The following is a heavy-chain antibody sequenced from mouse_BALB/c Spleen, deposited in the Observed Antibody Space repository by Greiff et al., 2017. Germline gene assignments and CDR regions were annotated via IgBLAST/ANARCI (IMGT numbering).Heavy chain of an antibody. CDR1: GYSFTDYY. V-gene: IGHV1-42*01. D-gene: IGHD2-14*01. CDR2: INPSTGGT. Sequence: DVQLQESGPELVKTGASVKISCKASGYSFTDYYMHWVKQSPEKSFEWIGEINPSTGGTSYNQKFKGKATLTVDKSSSTAYMQLKSLTSEDSAVYYCARWTDRYDAVHFDYWGQGTTLTVSS. CDR3: ARWTDRYDAVHFDY. J-gene: IGHJ2*01.